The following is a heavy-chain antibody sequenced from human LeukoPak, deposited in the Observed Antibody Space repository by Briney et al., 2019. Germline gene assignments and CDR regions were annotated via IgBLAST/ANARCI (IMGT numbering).Heavy chain of an antibody. CDR2: MNPNRGNT. V-gene: IGHV1-8*01. J-gene: IGHJ4*02. CDR3: IRGGGGSPV. CDR1: GYTFTSYD. Sequence: ASVKVSCKASGYTFTSYDINWVRQATGQGLEWMGWMNPNRGNTEYAQRFQGRITMTRNTSIRIAYMELISLTSADTAVYYCIRGGGGSPVWGQGTLVAVSS. D-gene: IGHD2-15*01.